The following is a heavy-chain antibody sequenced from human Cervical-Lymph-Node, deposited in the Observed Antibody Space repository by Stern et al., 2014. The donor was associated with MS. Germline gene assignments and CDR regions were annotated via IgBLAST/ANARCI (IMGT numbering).Heavy chain of an antibody. Sequence: VQLVESGAEVKKPGTSVKVSCKASGGTFSSYAISWVRQAPGQGLEWMGGIIHIFGTANYAQKCQGRVTITADESTSTAYMELSSLRSEDTAVYYCAIADGLGDYCFDYWGQGTLVTVSS. V-gene: IGHV1-69*01. CDR3: AIADGLGDYCFDY. CDR1: GGTFSSYA. J-gene: IGHJ4*02. CDR2: IIHIFGTA. D-gene: IGHD2-21*02.